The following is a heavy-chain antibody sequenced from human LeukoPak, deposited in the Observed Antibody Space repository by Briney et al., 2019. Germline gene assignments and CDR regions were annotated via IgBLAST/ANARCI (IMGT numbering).Heavy chain of an antibody. V-gene: IGHV4-39*01. CDR3: ASQSVPNAFDI. CDR2: IYYSGTT. CDR1: GGSIIRSSYY. D-gene: IGHD1-1*01. J-gene: IGHJ3*02. Sequence: KPSETLSLTCTVFGGSIIRSSYYWGWIRQPPGKGLEWIASIYYSGTTYYNPSLKSRVTIHVDTSKNEFSLKLNSVTAADTAVYYCASQSVPNAFDIWGQGTMVTVSS.